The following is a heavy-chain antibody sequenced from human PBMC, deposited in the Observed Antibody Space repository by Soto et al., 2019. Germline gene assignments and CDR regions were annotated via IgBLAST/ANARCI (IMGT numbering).Heavy chain of an antibody. Sequence: QVQLQESGPGLVKPSQTLSLTCTVSGGSTSSDNYWSWIRQPPGKGLEWIGHICYSGNTDYNPSIDSRLAISIAPSKSQFSLKLSSVTASDSAVYFCATEGRESSDGLYYFDSWGQGSLVTVAS. J-gene: IGHJ4*02. CDR2: ICYSGNT. CDR1: GGSTSSDNY. V-gene: IGHV4-30-4*01. CDR3: ATEGRESSDGLYYFDS.